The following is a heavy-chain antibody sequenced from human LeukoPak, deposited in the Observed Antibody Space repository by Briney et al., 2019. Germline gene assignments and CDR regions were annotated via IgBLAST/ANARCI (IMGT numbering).Heavy chain of an antibody. Sequence: SETLSLTCAVYGGSFSGYYWGWIRQPPGKGLEWIGSIYYSGSTYYNPSLKSRVTISVDTSKNQFSLKLSSVTAADTAVYYCARAGYCSGGSCYSYYYYYYGMDVWGQGTTVTVSS. CDR1: GGSFSGYY. D-gene: IGHD2-15*01. V-gene: IGHV4-34*01. CDR2: IYYSGST. J-gene: IGHJ6*02. CDR3: ARAGYCSGGSCYSYYYYYYGMDV.